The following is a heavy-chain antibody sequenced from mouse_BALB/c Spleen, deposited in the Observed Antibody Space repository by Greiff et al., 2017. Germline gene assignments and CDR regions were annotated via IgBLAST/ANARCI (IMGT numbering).Heavy chain of an antibody. CDR3: ARPLGAWFAK. J-gene: IGHJ3*01. D-gene: IGHD4-1*01. Sequence: QVQLKESGPGLVQPSQSLSITCTVSGFSLTSYGVHWVRQSPGKGLEWLGVLWSGGSTDYNAAFISRLSISKDNSKSQVFFKMNSLQANDTAIYYCARPLGAWFAKGGQGTLVTVS. CDR1: GFSLTSYG. CDR2: LWSGGST. V-gene: IGHV2-2*02.